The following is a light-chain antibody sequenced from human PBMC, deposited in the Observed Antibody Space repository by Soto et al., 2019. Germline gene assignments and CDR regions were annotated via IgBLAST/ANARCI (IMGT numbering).Light chain of an antibody. CDR1: SSDVGGYNF. J-gene: IGLJ2*01. Sequence: QSALTQPPSASGSPGQSVTISCTGTSSDVGGYNFVSWYQQHPGKAPKLMSYEVSERPSGVPDRFSGSKSGNTASLTVSGLQAEDEADYYRSSYAGSNIVVFGGGTKVTVL. CDR2: EVS. V-gene: IGLV2-8*01. CDR3: SSYAGSNIVV.